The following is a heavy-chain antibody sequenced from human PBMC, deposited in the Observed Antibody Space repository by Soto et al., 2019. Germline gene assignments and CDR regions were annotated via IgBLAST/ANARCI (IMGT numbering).Heavy chain of an antibody. Sequence: ASVKVSCKASGYTFTGYYMHWVRQAPGQGLEWMGWINPNSGGTNYAQKFQGRVTMTRDTSISTAYMELSRLRSDDTAVYYCAKDSGKQQLVPGGWFDPWGQGTLVTVSS. D-gene: IGHD6-13*01. J-gene: IGHJ5*02. CDR3: AKDSGKQQLVPGGWFDP. CDR1: GYTFTGYY. CDR2: INPNSGGT. V-gene: IGHV1-2*02.